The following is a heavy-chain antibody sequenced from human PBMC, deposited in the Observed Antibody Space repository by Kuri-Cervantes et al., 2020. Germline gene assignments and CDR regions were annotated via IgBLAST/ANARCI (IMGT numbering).Heavy chain of an antibody. CDR2: IRYDGSNK. CDR3: ARQRPGIAVAGTFDY. J-gene: IGHJ4*02. D-gene: IGHD6-19*01. V-gene: IGHV3-33*01. Sequence: LSLTCAASGFTFSSYGMHWVRRAPGKGLEWVAFIRYDGSNKYYADSVKGRFTISRDNSKNTLYLQMNSLRAEDTAVYYCARQRPGIAVAGTFDYWGQGTLVTASS. CDR1: GFTFSSYG.